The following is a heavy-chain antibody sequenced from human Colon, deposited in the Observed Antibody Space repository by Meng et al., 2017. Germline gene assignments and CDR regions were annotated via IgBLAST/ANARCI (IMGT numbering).Heavy chain of an antibody. CDR1: GGSFSGYY. CDR3: ARGRYSGYLP. D-gene: IGHD5-12*01. Sequence: QLQHRGEALLQPSAPLSLTGADYGGSFSGYYWSWIRQPPGKGLEWIGEINHSGSTNYNPSLKSRVTISVDTSKNQFSLKLSSVTAADTAVYYCARGRYSGYLPWGQGTLVTVSS. V-gene: IGHV4-34*01. J-gene: IGHJ5*02. CDR2: INHSGST.